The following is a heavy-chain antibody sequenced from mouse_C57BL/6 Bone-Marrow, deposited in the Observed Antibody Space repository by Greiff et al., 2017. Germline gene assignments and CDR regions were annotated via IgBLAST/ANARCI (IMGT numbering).Heavy chain of an antibody. V-gene: IGHV5-6*01. CDR1: GFTFSSYG. D-gene: IGHD2-3*01. CDR2: ISRGGSYT. CDR3: ARPPYDGYYLWFAY. J-gene: IGHJ3*01. Sequence: EVNVVESGGDLVKPGGSLKLSCAASGFTFSSYGMSWVRQTPDKRLEWVATISRGGSYTYYPDSVKGRFTISRDNAKNTLYLQMSSLKSEDTAMYYCARPPYDGYYLWFAYWGQGTLVTVSA.